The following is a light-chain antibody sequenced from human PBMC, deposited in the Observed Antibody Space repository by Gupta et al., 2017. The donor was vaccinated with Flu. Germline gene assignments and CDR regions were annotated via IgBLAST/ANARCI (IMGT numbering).Light chain of an antibody. V-gene: IGLV1-51*01. Sequence: QPVLTQAPSVSAAPGQKVTISCSGSSSNIEHNYVSWYQQLPGTAPKLLIYDDDKRPSGIPDRFSGSKSGTSATLGITGLQTGDEADYYCAAWDSSRTAVLFGGGTKLTVL. CDR2: DDD. CDR3: AAWDSSRTAVL. J-gene: IGLJ3*02. CDR1: SSNIEHNY.